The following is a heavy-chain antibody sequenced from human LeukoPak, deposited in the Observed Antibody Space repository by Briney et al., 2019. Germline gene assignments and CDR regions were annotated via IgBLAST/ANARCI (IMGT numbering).Heavy chain of an antibody. J-gene: IGHJ4*02. D-gene: IGHD5-12*01. Sequence: PGGSLRLSCAASGFTFSSYGMHWVRQAPGKGLEWVAVIWYDGSNKYYADSVKGRFTISRDNSKNTLYLQMNSLRAEDTAVYYCARTQGDSGYEEAIDYWGQGTLVTVSS. CDR3: ARTQGDSGYEEAIDY. V-gene: IGHV3-33*08. CDR1: GFTFSSYG. CDR2: IWYDGSNK.